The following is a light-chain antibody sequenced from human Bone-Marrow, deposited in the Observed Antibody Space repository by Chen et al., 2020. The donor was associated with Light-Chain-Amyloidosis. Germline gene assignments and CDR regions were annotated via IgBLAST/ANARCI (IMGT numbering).Light chain of an antibody. CDR2: DAS. Sequence: EIVLTQSPATLSLSPGERAALSCRASQRISKFLAWYQHKPGQAPRLLIYDASIRATGIPARFSGSGSGTDFTLTINSLQPDDCATYYCQQYSDDWTFGQGTKVEIK. V-gene: IGKV3-11*01. CDR1: QRISKF. J-gene: IGKJ1*01. CDR3: QQYSDDWT.